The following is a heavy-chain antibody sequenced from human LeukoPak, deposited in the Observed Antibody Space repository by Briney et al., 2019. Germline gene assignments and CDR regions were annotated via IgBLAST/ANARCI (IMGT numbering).Heavy chain of an antibody. CDR1: GFTFSSYG. CDR2: ISGSGGST. V-gene: IGHV3-23*01. Sequence: TGGSLRLSCAASGFTFSSYGMSWVRQAPGKGLEWVSGISGSGGSTYYADSVKGRFTISRDKSKNTLYLQMNSLRAEDTAIYYCARDLRIVSGSYLDYWGQGTLVTVSS. D-gene: IGHD1-26*01. J-gene: IGHJ4*02. CDR3: ARDLRIVSGSYLDY.